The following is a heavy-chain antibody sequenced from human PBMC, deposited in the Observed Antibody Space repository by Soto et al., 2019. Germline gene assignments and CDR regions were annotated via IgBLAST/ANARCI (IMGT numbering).Heavy chain of an antibody. CDR2: IYYSGST. V-gene: IGHV4-59*01. CDR1: GDSIDDYY. D-gene: IGHD3-10*01. Sequence: SETLSLTCSVSGDSIDDYYWSWLRQSPGKGLEWIGYIYYSGSTNYNPSLKSRPSISEDTSKNQFSLKLSSVTAADTAVYYCARAVVAYDGSGSYYSQFEYWGRGTLVTVSS. J-gene: IGHJ4*01. CDR3: ARAVVAYDGSGSYYSQFEY.